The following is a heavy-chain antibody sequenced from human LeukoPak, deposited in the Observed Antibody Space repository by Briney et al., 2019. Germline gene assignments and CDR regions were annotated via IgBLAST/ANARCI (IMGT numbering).Heavy chain of an antibody. J-gene: IGHJ4*02. CDR2: ISTYNSNT. CDR3: ARVGAIRFLEWLLYY. V-gene: IGHV1-18*01. CDR1: GYTFTSYG. Sequence: ASVKVSCKASGYTFTSYGISWVRQAPGQGLEWMGWISTYNSNTNHAQKFQGRVIMTTDISTSAAYMEFRSLRSDDTAVYYCARVGAIRFLEWLLYYWGQGTLVTVSS. D-gene: IGHD3-3*01.